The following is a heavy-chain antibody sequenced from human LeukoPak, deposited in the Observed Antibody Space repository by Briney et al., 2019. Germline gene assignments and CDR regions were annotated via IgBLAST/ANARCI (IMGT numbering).Heavy chain of an antibody. J-gene: IGHJ5*02. CDR3: ARAYESYYYDSSGYFP. D-gene: IGHD3-22*01. V-gene: IGHV7-4-1*02. Sequence: GASVMVSCKASGYTFTSYAMNWVRQAPGQGLEWMGWINTNTGNPTYAQGFTGRFVFSLDTSVSTAYLQISSLKAEDTAVYYCARAYESYYYDSSGYFPWGQGTLVTVSS. CDR1: GYTFTSYA. CDR2: INTNTGNP.